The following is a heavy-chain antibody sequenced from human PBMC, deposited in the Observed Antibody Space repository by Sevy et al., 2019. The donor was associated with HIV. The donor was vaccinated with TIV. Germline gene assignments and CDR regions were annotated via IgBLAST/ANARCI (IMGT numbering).Heavy chain of an antibody. Sequence: ASVKVSCKASGYTFTGYYMHWVRQAPGQGLEWMGWINPNSGGPNYAQKFQGRVTMTRDRSISTAYMELSRLTSDDTAVYYWARGGVTRVRDLDAFEIWGQGTMVTVSS. CDR3: ARGGVTRVRDLDAFEI. D-gene: IGHD3-10*01. CDR1: GYTFTGYY. V-gene: IGHV1-2*02. CDR2: INPNSGGP. J-gene: IGHJ3*02.